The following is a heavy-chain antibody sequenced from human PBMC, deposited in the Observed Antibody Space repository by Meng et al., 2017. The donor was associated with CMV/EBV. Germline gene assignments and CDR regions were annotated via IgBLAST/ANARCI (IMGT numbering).Heavy chain of an antibody. D-gene: IGHD3-22*01. Sequence: QVQLQQWGAVLLKPAESLSLTCAVYGGSFNGYYWSWIRQPPGKGLEWIGEINHSGSTNYNPSLKSRVTISVDTSKNQFSLKLSSVTAADTAVYYCARVWDSGWDYWGQGTLVTVSS. CDR2: INHSGST. CDR3: ARVWDSGWDY. J-gene: IGHJ4*01. CDR1: GGSFNGYY. V-gene: IGHV4-34*01.